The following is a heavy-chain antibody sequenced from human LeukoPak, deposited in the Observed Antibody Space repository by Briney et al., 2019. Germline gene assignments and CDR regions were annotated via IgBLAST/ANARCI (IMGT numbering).Heavy chain of an antibody. D-gene: IGHD5-24*01. V-gene: IGHV3-30*04. Sequence: PGGSLRLSCAASGFTFSSYAMHWVRQAPGKGLEWVAVISYDGSNKYYADSVKGRFTISRDNSKSTLFLQMNSLRAEDTAVYYCAKDPRVGSRVATPCHWGQGTLVTVSS. CDR2: ISYDGSNK. CDR3: AKDPRVGSRVATPCH. CDR1: GFTFSSYA. J-gene: IGHJ4*02.